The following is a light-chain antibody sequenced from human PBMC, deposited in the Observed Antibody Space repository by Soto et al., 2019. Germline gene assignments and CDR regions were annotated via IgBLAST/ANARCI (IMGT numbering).Light chain of an antibody. J-gene: IGKJ2*01. CDR2: GAF. Sequence: EIVLTQSPATLSLSPGERATLSCRASQSVTSDYLAWYQQKPGQAPRLLIYGAFNRATGIPDRFSGSGSGTDFTLTISRLEPEDFAVYYCLQYGSSPYTFGQGTKVDIK. CDR3: LQYGSSPYT. CDR1: QSVTSDY. V-gene: IGKV3-20*01.